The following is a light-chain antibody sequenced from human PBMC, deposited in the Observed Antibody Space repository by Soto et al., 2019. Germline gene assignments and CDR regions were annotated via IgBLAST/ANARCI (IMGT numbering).Light chain of an antibody. CDR2: RAS. Sequence: EIVLTQSPGTLSLSPGERATLSCRASQSVSSDYLAWYQQKPGQTPKVLIYRASSRATGIPDRFSGSGSGTDFTLTISRLEPEDFASYHCQQTYSDISFGGGTKV. V-gene: IGKV3-20*01. CDR1: QSVSSDY. J-gene: IGKJ4*01. CDR3: QQTYSDIS.